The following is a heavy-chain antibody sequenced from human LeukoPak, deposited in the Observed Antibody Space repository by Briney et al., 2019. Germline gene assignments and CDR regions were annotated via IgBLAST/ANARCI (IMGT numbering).Heavy chain of an antibody. CDR2: ISSSSSYI. J-gene: IGHJ4*02. Sequence: GGSLRLSCAASGFTFSSYSMNWVRQAPGKGLEWVSSISSSSSYIYYADSVKGRFTISRDNAKNSLYLQMNSLRAEDTAVYYCASSRSGFFITMVRGVKDYWGQGTLVTVSS. V-gene: IGHV3-21*01. D-gene: IGHD3-10*01. CDR1: GFTFSSYS. CDR3: ASSRSGFFITMVRGVKDY.